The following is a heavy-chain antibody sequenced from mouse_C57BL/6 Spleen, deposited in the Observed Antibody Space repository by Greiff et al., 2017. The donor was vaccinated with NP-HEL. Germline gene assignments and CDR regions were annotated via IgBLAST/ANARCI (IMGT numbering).Heavy chain of an antibody. CDR2: ISSGSSTI. CDR3: ARGRSIYYDYFYY. Sequence: EVQLVESGGGLVKPGGSLKLSCAASGFTFSDYGLHWVRPAPEKGLEWVAYISSGSSTIYYADTVKGRFTISRDNAKNTLFLQMTSLRSEDTAMYYCARGRSIYYDYFYYWGQGTTLTVSS. V-gene: IGHV5-17*01. CDR1: GFTFSDYG. D-gene: IGHD2-4*01. J-gene: IGHJ2*01.